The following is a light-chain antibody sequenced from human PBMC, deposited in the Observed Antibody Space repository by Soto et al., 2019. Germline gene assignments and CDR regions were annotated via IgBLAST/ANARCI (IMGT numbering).Light chain of an antibody. V-gene: IGLV1-51*01. CDR1: SSNIGDNY. CDR3: GTWDSSLSVAV. Sequence: QSELTQPPSVSAAAGQKVTISCSGSSSNIGDNYVSWYQQVPGTAPKLLIYDNDQRSSGTPDRFSAYKSGTSATLGITGLQTGGEADYYCGTWDSSLSVAVFGGGTQLTVL. J-gene: IGLJ7*01. CDR2: DND.